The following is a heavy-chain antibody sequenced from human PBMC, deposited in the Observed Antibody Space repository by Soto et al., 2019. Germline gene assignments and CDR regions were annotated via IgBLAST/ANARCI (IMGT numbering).Heavy chain of an antibody. D-gene: IGHD1-26*01. CDR3: ARAVGNYYGMDV. V-gene: IGHV3-11*06. Sequence: QVQLVESGGGLVKPGGSLRLSCAASGFTFSDYYMNWIRQAPGKGLEWLSYSDGNSAYTNYADSVKGRFTISRDNAKNSLFLQLTSLRDEDTAVYYCARAVGNYYGMDVWGQGTTVTVSS. J-gene: IGHJ6*02. CDR1: GFTFSDYY. CDR2: SDGNSAYT.